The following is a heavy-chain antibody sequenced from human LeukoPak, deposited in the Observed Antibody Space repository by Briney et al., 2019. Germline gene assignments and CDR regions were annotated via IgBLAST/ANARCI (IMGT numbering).Heavy chain of an antibody. J-gene: IGHJ4*02. V-gene: IGHV3-23*01. CDR1: GCTFSSHA. CDR2: ISGSGGST. Sequence: GGALRLSCAASGCTFSSHAMSWVRQDPGEGLEGVSAISGSGGSTYYAASVKGRFTISRDSSKNTLYLQMNSLRAEDTAVYYCQSMVRGVRILGWGQGTLVTVSS. CDR3: QSMVRGVRILG. D-gene: IGHD3-10*01.